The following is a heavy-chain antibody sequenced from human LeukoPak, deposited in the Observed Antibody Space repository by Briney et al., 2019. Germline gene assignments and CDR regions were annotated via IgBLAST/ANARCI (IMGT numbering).Heavy chain of an antibody. J-gene: IGHJ4*02. CDR1: GGSISSYY. D-gene: IGHD4-23*01. CDR3: ARGDLRWYHFDY. CDR2: IYYSGST. V-gene: IGHV4-59*01. Sequence: SETLSLTCTVSGGSISSYYWSWIRQPPGKGLEWIGYIYYSGSTNYNPSLKSRVTILVDTSKNQFSLKLSSVTAADTAVYYCARGDLRWYHFDYWGQGTLVTVSS.